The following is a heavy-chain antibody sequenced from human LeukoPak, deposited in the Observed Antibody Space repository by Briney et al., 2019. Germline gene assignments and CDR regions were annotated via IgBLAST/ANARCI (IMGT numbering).Heavy chain of an antibody. D-gene: IGHD6-19*01. CDR2: IRSDGSNK. V-gene: IGHV3-30*02. J-gene: IGHJ5*02. Sequence: GGSLRLSCAASGFTFSSYGMHWVRQAPGTGLEWVAFIRSDGSNKNYADSVKGRFTISRDNSKNTLYLQMNSLRSEDTAVYYCARDDPLDKISSGWGPWGQGTLVTVSS. CDR1: GFTFSSYG. CDR3: ARDDPLDKISSGWGP.